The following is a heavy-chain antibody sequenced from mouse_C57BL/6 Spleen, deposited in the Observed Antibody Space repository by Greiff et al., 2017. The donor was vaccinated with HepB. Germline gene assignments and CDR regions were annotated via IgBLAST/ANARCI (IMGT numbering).Heavy chain of an antibody. Sequence: VQLQQSGAELARPGASVKLSCKASGYTFTSYGISWVKQRTGQGLEWIGEIYPRSGNTYYNEKFKGKATLTADKSSSTAYMELRSLTSEDSAVYFCARERDYEYDGGYWYFDVWGTGTTVTVSS. CDR1: GYTFTSYG. CDR2: IYPRSGNT. D-gene: IGHD2-4*01. CDR3: ARERDYEYDGGYWYFDV. J-gene: IGHJ1*03. V-gene: IGHV1-81*01.